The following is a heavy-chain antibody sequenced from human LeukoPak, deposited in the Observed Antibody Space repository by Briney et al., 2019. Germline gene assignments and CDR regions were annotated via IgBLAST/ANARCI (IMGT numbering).Heavy chain of an antibody. J-gene: IGHJ6*03. V-gene: IGHV4-4*07. CDR2: IYTSGST. D-gene: IGHD3-10*01. CDR1: GGSISSYY. CDR3: ARVGRFGEFYMDV. Sequence: SETLSLTCTVPGGSISSYYWSWIRQPARKGLEWIGRIYTSGSTNYNPSLKSRVTMSVDTSKNQFSLKLSSVTAADTAVYYCARVGRFGEFYMDVWGKGTTVTISS.